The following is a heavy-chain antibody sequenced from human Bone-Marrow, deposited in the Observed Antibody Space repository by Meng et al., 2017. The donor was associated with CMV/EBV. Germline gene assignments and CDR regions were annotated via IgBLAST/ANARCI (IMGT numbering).Heavy chain of an antibody. V-gene: IGHV3-23*01. CDR2: VSGSGGST. Sequence: GESLKISCAASAFTFSSYAMSWVRQAPGKGLEWVSAVSGSGGSTSYADSVKGRFTISRDNSKNTLYLQMNSLRAEDTAVYYCAKGGDCSSTSCPFDYWGQGTLVTVSS. J-gene: IGHJ4*02. D-gene: IGHD2-2*01. CDR1: AFTFSSYA. CDR3: AKGGDCSSTSCPFDY.